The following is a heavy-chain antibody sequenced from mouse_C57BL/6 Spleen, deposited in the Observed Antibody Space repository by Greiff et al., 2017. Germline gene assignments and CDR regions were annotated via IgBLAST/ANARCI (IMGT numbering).Heavy chain of an antibody. Sequence: VQLQQSGTVLARPGASVKMSCKTSGYTFTSYWMHWVKQRPGQGLEWIGAIYPGNSDTSYNQKFKGKAKLTAVTSASTAYLERSSLTNEDSAVYYCTEDVGRWFAYWGQGTLVTVSA. D-gene: IGHD4-1*01. V-gene: IGHV1-5*01. CDR2: IYPGNSDT. CDR1: GYTFTSYW. CDR3: TEDVGRWFAY. J-gene: IGHJ3*01.